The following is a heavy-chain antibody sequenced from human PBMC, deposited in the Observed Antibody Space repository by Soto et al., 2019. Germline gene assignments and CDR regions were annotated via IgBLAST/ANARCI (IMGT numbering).Heavy chain of an antibody. CDR3: ARDRDWNLDY. Sequence: ASVKVSCKASGYTFTSYGISWVRQAPGQGLEWMGWISAYNGNTNYAQKFQGRVTMTTDTSTSTIYMELRSLTSDDTAVYYCARDRDWNLDYWGQGTLVTVSS. CDR2: ISAYNGNT. CDR1: GYTFTSYG. V-gene: IGHV1-18*01. J-gene: IGHJ4*02. D-gene: IGHD1-1*01.